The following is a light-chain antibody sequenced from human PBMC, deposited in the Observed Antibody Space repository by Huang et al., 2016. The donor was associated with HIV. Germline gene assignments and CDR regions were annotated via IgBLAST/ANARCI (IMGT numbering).Light chain of an antibody. CDR3: QQYGNSPPYT. Sequence: EVVLPQSPGTLSLSPGARATLSCRASQTISSNYFAWYQQKPGQAPRLLIYGTSNRATGIPDRFSGSGSGTDCTLTISRLEPEDFAVYYCQQYGNSPPYTFGQGTTVDIK. CDR2: GTS. CDR1: QTISSNY. V-gene: IGKV3-20*01. J-gene: IGKJ2*01.